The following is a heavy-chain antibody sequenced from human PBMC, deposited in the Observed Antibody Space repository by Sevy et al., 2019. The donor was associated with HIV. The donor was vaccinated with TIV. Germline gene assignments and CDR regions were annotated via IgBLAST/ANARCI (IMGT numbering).Heavy chain of an antibody. Sequence: GGSLRLSCAASGFTFSYHRMSWVRQAPGKGLEWVANIKGDGSEIYYVDSVKGRFTISRDNAKNSLFLEMNSLRAEDTAVYYCARDPGGRDWFDPWGQGTLVTVSS. CDR2: IKGDGSEI. CDR3: ARDPGGRDWFDP. J-gene: IGHJ5*02. CDR1: GFTFSYHR. D-gene: IGHD2-15*01. V-gene: IGHV3-7*03.